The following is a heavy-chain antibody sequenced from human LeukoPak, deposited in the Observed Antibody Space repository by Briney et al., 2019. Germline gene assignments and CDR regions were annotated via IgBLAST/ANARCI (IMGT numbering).Heavy chain of an antibody. V-gene: IGHV4-30-2*01. D-gene: IGHD4-11*01. CDR3: ARVGDYSNYDY. CDR2: IYHSGST. CDR1: GGSISSGGYY. J-gene: IGHJ4*02. Sequence: PSQTLSLTCTVSGGSISSGGYYWSWIRQPPGKGLEWIGYIYHSGSTYYNPSLKSRVTISVDRSKNQFSLKLSSVTAADTAVYCCARVGDYSNYDYWGQGTLVTVSS.